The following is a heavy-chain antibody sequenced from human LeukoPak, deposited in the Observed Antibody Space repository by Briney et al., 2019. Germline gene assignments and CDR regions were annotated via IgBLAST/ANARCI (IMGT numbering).Heavy chain of an antibody. J-gene: IGHJ4*02. Sequence: SETLSLTCAVYGGSFSGYYWSWIRQPPGKGLEWIGEINPSVSTNYNPSLKSRVTISVDTSKNQFTLKLNSVTAADTAVYYCARDLEYSSSTSCPFDYWGQGTLVTVSS. D-gene: IGHD2-2*01. CDR1: GGSFSGYY. V-gene: IGHV4-34*01. CDR3: ARDLEYSSSTSCPFDY. CDR2: INPSVST.